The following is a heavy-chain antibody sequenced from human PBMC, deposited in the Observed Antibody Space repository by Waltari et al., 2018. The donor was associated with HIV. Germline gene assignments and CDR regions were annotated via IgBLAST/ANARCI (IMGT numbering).Heavy chain of an antibody. CDR3: AKGASGWSPGY. Sequence: QVHLVESGGGVVQPGRCLRLSCAATGITFSSYAMHWVRQSPGKGLEWVAVISYHGDDKYYADSVKGRFTISRDNSKNTLYLQMNSLRAEDTAVYYCAKGASGWSPGYWGQGTLVTVSS. J-gene: IGHJ4*02. D-gene: IGHD6-19*01. CDR2: ISYHGDDK. V-gene: IGHV3-30*18. CDR1: GITFSSYA.